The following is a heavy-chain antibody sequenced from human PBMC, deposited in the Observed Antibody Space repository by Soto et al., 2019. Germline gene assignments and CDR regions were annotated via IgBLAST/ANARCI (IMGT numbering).Heavy chain of an antibody. V-gene: IGHV3-73*01. CDR3: TRLISAAQDY. CDR2: IRDRAYSYAT. Sequence: VLLVEAGGGLVQPGGALKLSCAASGFVFKDSSIHWVRQASGKGLEWVGRIRDRAYSYATAYAASVKGRFTISRDDSSNTAYLHMNSLKTEDTAIYYCTRLISAAQDYWGQGTLVTVSS. D-gene: IGHD3-10*01. CDR1: GFVFKDSS. J-gene: IGHJ4*02.